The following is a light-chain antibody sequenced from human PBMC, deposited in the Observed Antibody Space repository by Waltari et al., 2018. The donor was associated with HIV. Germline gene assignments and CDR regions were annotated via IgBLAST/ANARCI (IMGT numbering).Light chain of an antibody. V-gene: IGLV3-21*04. CDR3: QVWDSSTDHDV. CDR1: KIGSKS. Sequence: SYVLTQPPSVSVAPGKTARIACGGDKIGSKSVHWYQQRPGKAHVLVIYDDSDRPSGIPERFSGSNSGNTATLTIHRVEAGDEADYYCQVWDSSTDHDVFGTGTKVTVL. J-gene: IGLJ1*01. CDR2: DDS.